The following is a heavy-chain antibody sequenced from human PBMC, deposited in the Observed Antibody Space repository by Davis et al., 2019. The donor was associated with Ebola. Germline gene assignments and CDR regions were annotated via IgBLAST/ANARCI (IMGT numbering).Heavy chain of an antibody. J-gene: IGHJ4*02. CDR2: ISWNSGSI. CDR1: GFTFDDYA. D-gene: IGHD2-8*01. V-gene: IGHV3-9*01. CDR3: ARGGIVLMVYAHDY. Sequence: SLKISCAASGFTFDDYAMHWVRQAPGKGLEWVSGISWNSGSIGYADSVKGRFTISRDNAKNSLYLQMNSLRAEDTAVYYCARGGIVLMVYAHDYWGQGTLVTVSS.